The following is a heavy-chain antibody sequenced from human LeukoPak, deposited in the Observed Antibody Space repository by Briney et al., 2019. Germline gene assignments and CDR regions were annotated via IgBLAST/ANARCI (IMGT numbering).Heavy chain of an antibody. CDR2: ISYDGSNK. CDR3: ASNSPYCSGGSCFFDY. J-gene: IGHJ4*02. V-gene: IGHV3-30-3*01. Sequence: PGGSLRLSCAASGFTFSNYAMYWVRQAPGKGLEWVAVISYDGSNKYYADSVKGRFTISRDNSKNTLYLQMNSLRAEDTAMYYCASNSPYCSGGSCFFDYWGQGTLVTVSS. D-gene: IGHD2-15*01. CDR1: GFTFSNYA.